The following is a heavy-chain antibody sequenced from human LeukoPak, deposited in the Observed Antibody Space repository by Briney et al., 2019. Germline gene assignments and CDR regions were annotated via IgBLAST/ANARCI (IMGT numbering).Heavy chain of an antibody. CDR2: ISSSSSSAI. D-gene: IGHD3-16*01. J-gene: IGHJ6*02. CDR3: ARGGGLDV. CDR1: GFTFSSYS. V-gene: IGHV3-48*01. Sequence: SGGSLRLSCAASGFTFSSYSMNWVRQAPGKGLEWVSYISSSSSSAIYYADSVKGRFTISRDNAKNSLYLQMSNLRAEDTAVYFCARGGGLDVWGQGATVTVSS.